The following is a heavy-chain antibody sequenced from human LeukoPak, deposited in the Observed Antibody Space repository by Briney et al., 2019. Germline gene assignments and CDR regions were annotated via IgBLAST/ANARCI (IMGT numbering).Heavy chain of an antibody. CDR1: GLSLTTHG. CDR2: IWYDGANK. V-gene: IGHV3-33*01. Sequence: GGTLSLSCAASGLSLTTHGMHWVRQAPRKGLEWVAVIWYDGANKYYAHSVKGRFTISRVTSRNTLSLQMNSLRVEDTAVNYCASVYFYRWFDYWGQGTLVTVSS. D-gene: IGHD2/OR15-2a*01. J-gene: IGHJ5*01. CDR3: ASVYFYRWFDY.